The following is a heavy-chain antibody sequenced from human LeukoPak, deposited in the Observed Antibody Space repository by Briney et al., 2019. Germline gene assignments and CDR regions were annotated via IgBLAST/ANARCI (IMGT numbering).Heavy chain of an antibody. CDR3: ARWSFDY. CDR1: GLTFSDAW. V-gene: IGHV3-33*08. CDR2: IWYDGSNK. J-gene: IGHJ4*02. D-gene: IGHD3-3*01. Sequence: PGGSLRLSCVLSGLTFSDAWMSWVRQAPGKGLEWVAVIWYDGSNKYYADSVKGRFTISRDNSKNTLYLQMNSLRAEDTAVYYCARWSFDYWGQGTLVTVSS.